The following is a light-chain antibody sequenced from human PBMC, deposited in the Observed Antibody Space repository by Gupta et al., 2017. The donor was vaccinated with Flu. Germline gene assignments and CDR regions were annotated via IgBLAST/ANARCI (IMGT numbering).Light chain of an antibody. Sequence: VLPQSPATLSLSPGERATLSCRASQSVSSYLAWYQQKPGQAPRLLSYDESNRATGITDRVSGSGSGTDFTRTIRSLEAEDVAVEYGQQRVGTFGQGTKLEIK. CDR2: DES. J-gene: IGKJ2*01. V-gene: IGKV3-11*01. CDR1: QSVSSY. CDR3: QQRVGT.